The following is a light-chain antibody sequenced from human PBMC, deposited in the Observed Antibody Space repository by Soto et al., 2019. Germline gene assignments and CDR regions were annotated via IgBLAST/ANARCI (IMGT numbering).Light chain of an antibody. CDR1: QSVASRN. V-gene: IGKV3-20*01. J-gene: IGKJ1*01. CDR3: QHFGNSLWT. Sequence: EIVLTQSPGTLSLSPGERATLSCRASQSVASRNLAWYQQQSGQAPRLLIYGASSRAIHTPDRFSGSGSGTDFTLTISGLEPEDFAVYYCQHFGNSLWTFGQGTKVEI. CDR2: GAS.